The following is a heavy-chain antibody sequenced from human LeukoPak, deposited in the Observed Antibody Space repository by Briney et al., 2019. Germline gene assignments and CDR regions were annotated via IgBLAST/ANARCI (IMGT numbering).Heavy chain of an antibody. CDR2: IYHSVST. J-gene: IGHJ4*01. CDR1: GYSINDGHY. Sequence: PSETLSLTCTVSGYSINDGHYWGWIRQPPGKGLEWIGSIYHSVSTYDSPSLKTRVTMSVDTSKNQFSLKLSSVTVADTAVYYCAKEETYSSIPYYFAYWGHGTLVTVSS. CDR3: AKEETYSSIPYYFAY. D-gene: IGHD2-21*01. V-gene: IGHV4-38-2*02.